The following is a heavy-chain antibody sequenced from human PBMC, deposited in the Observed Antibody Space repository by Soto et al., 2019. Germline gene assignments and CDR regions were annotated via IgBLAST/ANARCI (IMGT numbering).Heavy chain of an antibody. V-gene: IGHV4-31*03. CDR1: GGSISSGGYY. CDR3: ARNVARIVARQNSFDY. Sequence: QVQLQESGPGLVKPSQTLSLTCTVSGGSISSGGYYWSWIRQHPGKGLEWIGYIYYSGSTYYNPSLKSRVTISVDTSKNQFSLKLSSVTAADTAVYYCARNVARIVARQNSFDYWGQGTLVTVSS. D-gene: IGHD6-6*01. J-gene: IGHJ4*02. CDR2: IYYSGST.